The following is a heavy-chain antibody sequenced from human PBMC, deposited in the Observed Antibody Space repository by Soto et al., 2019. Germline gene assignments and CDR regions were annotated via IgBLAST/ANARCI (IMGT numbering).Heavy chain of an antibody. Sequence: GRSLRLSCAASGFTLSDYYMSWIRQAPGKGLEWVSYISGSGGSTYYADSVKGRFTISRDNSKNTLYLQMNSLRAEDTAVYYCAKDFVYDSSGYLNYFDYWGQGTLVTVSS. CDR1: GFTLSDYY. V-gene: IGHV3-23*01. CDR3: AKDFVYDSSGYLNYFDY. D-gene: IGHD3-22*01. CDR2: ISGSGGST. J-gene: IGHJ4*02.